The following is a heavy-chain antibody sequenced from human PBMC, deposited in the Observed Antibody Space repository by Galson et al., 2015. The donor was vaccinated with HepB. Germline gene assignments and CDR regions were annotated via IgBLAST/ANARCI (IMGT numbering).Heavy chain of an antibody. V-gene: IGHV3-15*01. J-gene: IGHJ5*02. CDR2: IKSKTDGATT. CDR1: GFPFNNAW. D-gene: IGHD2-8*02. CDR3: TTDVYYSTYWSWLDP. Sequence: SLRLSCAASGFPFNNAWMTWVRQAPGRGLEWVGRIKSKTDGATTDYAAPGQGRFTISRNDSTNSLYLQMNSLKTEDTAVYYCTTDVYYSTYWSWLDPWGQGTLVTVSS.